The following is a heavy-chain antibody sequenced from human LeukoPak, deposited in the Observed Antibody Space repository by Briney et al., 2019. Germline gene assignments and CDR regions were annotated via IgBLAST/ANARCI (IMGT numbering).Heavy chain of an antibody. CDR2: VNLQGGT. J-gene: IGHJ6*02. D-gene: IGHD2-21*02. CDR1: GGSITQTNY. Sequence: SSETLSLTCDVSGGSITQTNYWTWVRQPPGKGLEWIGEVNLQGGTNYNPSLLRRVAISVDTSANHVSLQMTSVTAADTAVYYCARDGPLAYCGGDCYSRYYYGMDVWGQGTTVTVSS. V-gene: IGHV4-4*02. CDR3: ARDGPLAYCGGDCYSRYYYGMDV.